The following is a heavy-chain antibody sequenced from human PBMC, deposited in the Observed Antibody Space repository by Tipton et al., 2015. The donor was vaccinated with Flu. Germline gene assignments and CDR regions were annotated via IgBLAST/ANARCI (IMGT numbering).Heavy chain of an antibody. CDR3: ARGGGDSSGYYIDY. J-gene: IGHJ4*02. D-gene: IGHD3-22*01. Sequence: LRLSCAVYGGSFSGYYWSWIRQPPGKGLEWIGEINHSGSTNYNPSLKSRVTISVDTSKNQFSLKLSSVTAADMAVYYCARGGGDSSGYYIDYWGQGTLVTVSS. V-gene: IGHV4-34*01. CDR1: GGSFSGYY. CDR2: INHSGST.